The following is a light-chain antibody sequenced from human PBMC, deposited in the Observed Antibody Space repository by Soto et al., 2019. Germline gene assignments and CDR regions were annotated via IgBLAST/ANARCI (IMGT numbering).Light chain of an antibody. CDR3: QQSYSNPWT. CDR1: QSISSY. J-gene: IGKJ1*01. CDR2: AAS. V-gene: IGKV1-39*01. Sequence: DIQMTQSPSSLSASVGERVTITCRASQSISSYLNWYQQKPGKAPKLLIYAASSLQSGVPSRFSGSASGTDFTLTISSLQPEDFATYYCQQSYSNPWTFGQGTKVEIK.